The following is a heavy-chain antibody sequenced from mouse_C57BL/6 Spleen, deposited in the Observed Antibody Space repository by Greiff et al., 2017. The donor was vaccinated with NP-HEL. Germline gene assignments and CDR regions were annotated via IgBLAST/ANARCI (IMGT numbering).Heavy chain of an antibody. J-gene: IGHJ3*01. CDR3: FNPDWFAY. Sequence: QVQLQQSGPELVKPGASVKISCKASGYAFSSSWMNWVKQRPGKGLEWIGRIYPGDGDTNYNGKFKGKATLTADKSSSTAYMQLSSLTSEDSAVYFCFNPDWFAYWGQGTLVTVSA. CDR2: IYPGDGDT. CDR1: GYAFSSSW. V-gene: IGHV1-82*01.